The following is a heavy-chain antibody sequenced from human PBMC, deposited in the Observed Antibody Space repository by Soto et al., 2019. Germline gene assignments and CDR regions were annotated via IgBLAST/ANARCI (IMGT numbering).Heavy chain of an antibody. CDR2: MNPNSGHT. CDR3: ERASRGIAARPRSALDWFDP. D-gene: IGHD6-6*01. CDR1: GYTFTSYD. Sequence: QVQLVQSGAEVKKPGASVKVSCTASGYTFTSYDINWVRQATGQGLEWMGWMNPNSGHTGSAQKFQGRVTMTRITSTSTAYMELSSRRCEDTAVYYCERASRGIAARPRSALDWFDPWGQGTLVTVSS. V-gene: IGHV1-8*01. J-gene: IGHJ5*02.